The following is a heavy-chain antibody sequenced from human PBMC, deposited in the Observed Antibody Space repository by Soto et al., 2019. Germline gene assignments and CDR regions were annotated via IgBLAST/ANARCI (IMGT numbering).Heavy chain of an antibody. CDR3: LRDLSAGSGSCDS. Sequence: EVQLVESGGGLVQPGGSLRLSCAASGFTFKNYWMHWVRQAPGKGLVWVSRIKTDGSSPNYADSVKGRFTISSDSATNTVYLQMNSLRADDTAVYYCLRDLSAGSGSCDSWGQGTLVTVSS. V-gene: IGHV3-74*01. J-gene: IGHJ4*02. D-gene: IGHD3-10*01. CDR2: IKTDGSSP. CDR1: GFTFKNYW.